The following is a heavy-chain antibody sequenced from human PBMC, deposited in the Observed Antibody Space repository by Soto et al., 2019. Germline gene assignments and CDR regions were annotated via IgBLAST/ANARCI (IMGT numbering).Heavy chain of an antibody. CDR1: GFTFSDHY. D-gene: IGHD5-18*01. CDR3: VRIVEYRYDY. Sequence: EVQLVESGGGLVQPGGSLRLSCAASGFTFSDHYMDWVRQAPGKGLEWVGRTRDKANSYTTEYAASVKGRFTISRDVSKNSLYLQMNSLKTEDTAIYYCVRIVEYRYDYWGQGTLVTVSS. CDR2: TRDKANSYTT. J-gene: IGHJ4*01. V-gene: IGHV3-72*01.